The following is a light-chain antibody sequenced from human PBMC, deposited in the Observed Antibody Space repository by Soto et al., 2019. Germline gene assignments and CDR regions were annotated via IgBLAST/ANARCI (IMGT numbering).Light chain of an antibody. J-gene: IGKJ1*01. CDR1: QNIRIY. CDR3: QQSYSTSWT. CDR2: AAS. V-gene: IGKV1-39*01. Sequence: DIQLTQSPSFLSASVGDRVTITCRASQNIRIYLNWYQQRPGKTPNLLVYAASNLQSGVPSRFSGSGSGTDFTLTISSLQPEDFATYYCQQSYSTSWTFGQGTKVDTK.